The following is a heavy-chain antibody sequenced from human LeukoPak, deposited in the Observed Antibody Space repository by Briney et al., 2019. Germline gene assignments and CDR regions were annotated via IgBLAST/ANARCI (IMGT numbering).Heavy chain of an antibody. V-gene: IGHV1-18*01. J-gene: IGHJ4*02. CDR2: ISTSNGNT. CDR1: GYSFRNYV. Sequence: ASVKVSCKASGYSFRNYVISWVRQVPGHGLEWVGWISTSNGNTKYAKKFQGRVSMTTDTSTSTAYMELRSLRSDDTAVYYCARVTGNSKSYFDYWGQGTLVTVSS. CDR3: ARVTGNSKSYFDY. D-gene: IGHD4-23*01.